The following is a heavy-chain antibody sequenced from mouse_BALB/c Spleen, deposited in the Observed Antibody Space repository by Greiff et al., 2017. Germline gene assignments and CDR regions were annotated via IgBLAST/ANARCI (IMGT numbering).Heavy chain of an antibody. V-gene: IGHV3-6*02. CDR3: ARGYGSPYYFDY. Sequence: EVQLKESGPGLVKPSQSLSLTCSVTGYSITSGYYWNWIRQFPGNKLEWMGYISYDGSNNYNPSLKNRISITRDTSKNQFFLKLNSVTTEDTATYYCARGYGSPYYFDYWGQGTTLTVSS. J-gene: IGHJ2*01. D-gene: IGHD1-1*01. CDR2: ISYDGSN. CDR1: GYSITSGYY.